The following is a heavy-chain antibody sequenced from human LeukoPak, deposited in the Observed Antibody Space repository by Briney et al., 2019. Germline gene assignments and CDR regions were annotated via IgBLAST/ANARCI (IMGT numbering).Heavy chain of an antibody. CDR2: ISSSSSYI. CDR3: ASRGATEAFDY. D-gene: IGHD3-10*01. V-gene: IGHV3-21*01. Sequence: ETLSLTCTVSGGSISSSSYYWGWIRQPPGKGLEWVSSISSSSSYIYYADSVKGRFTISRDNAKNSLYLQMNSLRAEDTAVYYCASRGATEAFDYWGQGTLVTVSS. CDR1: GGSISSSS. J-gene: IGHJ4*02.